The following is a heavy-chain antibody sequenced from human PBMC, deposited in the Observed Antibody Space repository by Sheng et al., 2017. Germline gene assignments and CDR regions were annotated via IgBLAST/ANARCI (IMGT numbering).Heavy chain of an antibody. D-gene: IGHD6-13*01. Sequence: QVQLVQSGAEVKKPGSSVKVSCKASGGTFSSYAISWVRQAPGQGLEWMGGIIPIFGTANYAQKFQGRVTITTDESTSTAYMELSSLRSEDTAVYYCARGDIPGYSSSWYILFDYWGQGTPGHRLL. J-gene: IGHJ4*02. V-gene: IGHV1-69*05. CDR3: ARGDIPGYSSSWYILFDY. CDR1: GGTFSSYA. CDR2: IIPIFGTA.